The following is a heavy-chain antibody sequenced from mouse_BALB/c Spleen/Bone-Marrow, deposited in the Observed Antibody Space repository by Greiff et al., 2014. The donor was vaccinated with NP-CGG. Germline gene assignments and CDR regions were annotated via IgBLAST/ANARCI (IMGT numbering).Heavy chain of an antibody. V-gene: IGHV1-9*01. Sequence: VQVVESGAELMKPGASVKISCKATGYTFRSYWIEWVKQRPGHGLEWIGEILPGSGNTNYNENFKGKATFTADTSSNTAYMQLSSLTSEDSAVYYCARRLLYYFDYWGQGTTLTVSS. D-gene: IGHD1-2*01. J-gene: IGHJ2*01. CDR1: GYTFRSYW. CDR3: ARRLLYYFDY. CDR2: ILPGSGNT.